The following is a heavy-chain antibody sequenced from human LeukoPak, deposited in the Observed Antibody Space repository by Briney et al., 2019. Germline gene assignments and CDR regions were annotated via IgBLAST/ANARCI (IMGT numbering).Heavy chain of an antibody. CDR3: ALDISDYYYYYMDV. CDR2: IIPIFGTA. J-gene: IGHJ6*03. D-gene: IGHD3-9*01. CDR1: GGTFSSYA. Sequence: ASVKVSCKASGGTFSSYAISWVRQAPEQGLEWMGGIIPIFGTANYAQKFQGRVTITADESTSTAYMELSSLRSEDTAVYYCALDISDYYYYYMDVWGKGTTVTISS. V-gene: IGHV1-69*13.